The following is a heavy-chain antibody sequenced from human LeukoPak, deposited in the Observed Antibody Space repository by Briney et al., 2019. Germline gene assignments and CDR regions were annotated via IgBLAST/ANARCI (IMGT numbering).Heavy chain of an antibody. D-gene: IGHD3-3*01. CDR3: ARDRPKLRFVEWSQYYFDY. CDR1: GYTFTGYY. Sequence: GASVKVSCKASGYTFTGYYMHWVRQAPGQGLEWMGWIDPNSGGTNYAQKFQGRVTMTRDTSISTAYMELSRLRSDDTAVYYCARDRPKLRFVEWSQYYFDYWGQGTLVTVSS. J-gene: IGHJ4*01. CDR2: IDPNSGGT. V-gene: IGHV1-2*02.